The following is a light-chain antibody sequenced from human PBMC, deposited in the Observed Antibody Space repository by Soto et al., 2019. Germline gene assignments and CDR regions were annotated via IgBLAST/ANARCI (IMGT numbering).Light chain of an antibody. V-gene: IGKV1-39*01. CDR3: QQSFSTPHT. CDR2: AKS. CDR1: QTISFY. Sequence: IQMTQSPSSLSASVGDTVTITCRASQTISFYLNWYQQKPGRTPNLLIYAKSSLQSGVPSRFDGSGSGTEFTLTISSLQPDDFATYYCQQSFSTPHTFGQGTKLELK. J-gene: IGKJ2*01.